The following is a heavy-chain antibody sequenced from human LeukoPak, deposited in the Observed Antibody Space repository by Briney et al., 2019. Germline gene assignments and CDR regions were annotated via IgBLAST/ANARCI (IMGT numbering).Heavy chain of an antibody. V-gene: IGHV3-66*01. CDR2: IYSGGGT. CDR1: GFTFGSYG. D-gene: IGHD5-18*01. CDR3: ARAGSRGYSYGYDY. Sequence: GGSLRLSCAASGFTFGSYGMHWVRQAPGKGLEWVSVIYSGGGTYYADSVKGRFTISRDDSKNTVFLQMNSVRADDTAVYHCARAGSRGYSYGYDYWGQGTLVTVSS. J-gene: IGHJ4*02.